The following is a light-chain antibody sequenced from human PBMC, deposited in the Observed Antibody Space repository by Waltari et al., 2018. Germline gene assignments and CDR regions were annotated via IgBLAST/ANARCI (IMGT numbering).Light chain of an antibody. CDR1: QNIITN. Sequence: IVLTQSPATLSVSPGERVTLSCRASQNIITNLAWYQHKPGQVPSLLISGASTRATGLPARFSGSDSGTDFTLTISRLQSEDFAVYYCQQYNVWPFTFGLGTKVD. CDR2: GAS. V-gene: IGKV3-15*01. CDR3: QQYNVWPFT. J-gene: IGKJ3*01.